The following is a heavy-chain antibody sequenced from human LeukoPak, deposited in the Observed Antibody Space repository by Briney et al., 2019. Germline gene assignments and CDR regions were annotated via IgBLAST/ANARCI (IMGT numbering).Heavy chain of an antibody. J-gene: IGHJ1*01. CDR1: GLTFRSYT. V-gene: IGHV3-23*01. CDR2: ISGSGGNT. Sequence: GGSLRLSCAASGLTFRSYTMSWVRQAPGKGLEWVSVISGSGGNTYYADPVKGRFTISRDNSKNTLYMQMNSLRAEDTAVYYCAKAPTPVVAATLFHHWGQGTLVTVSS. D-gene: IGHD2-15*01. CDR3: AKAPTPVVAATLFHH.